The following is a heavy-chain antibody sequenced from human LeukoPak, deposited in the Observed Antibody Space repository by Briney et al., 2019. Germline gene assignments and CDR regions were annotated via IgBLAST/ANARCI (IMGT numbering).Heavy chain of an antibody. D-gene: IGHD1-26*01. CDR2: INPNSGNT. V-gene: IGHV1-8*03. J-gene: IGHJ6*03. CDR1: GYIFSDYD. CDR3: AQSGSLDYYYMDV. Sequence: ASVKVSCKASGYIFSDYDINWVRQATGQGLEWMAWINPNSGNTGIARKFRGRVTITRNISTHTVYMELSSLRSEDTAVYYCAQSGSLDYYYMDVWGKGTTVTISS.